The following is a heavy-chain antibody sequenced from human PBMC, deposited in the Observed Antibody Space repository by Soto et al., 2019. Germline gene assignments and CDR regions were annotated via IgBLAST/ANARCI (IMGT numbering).Heavy chain of an antibody. Sequence: GASVKVSCNASGGTFSSYAISWVRQAPGQGLEWMGGIIPIFGTANYAQKFQGRVTITADESTSTAYMELSSLRSEDTAVYYCARGDSSSPFDYWGQGTLVTVSS. CDR1: GGTFSSYA. CDR2: IIPIFGTA. D-gene: IGHD6-6*01. J-gene: IGHJ4*02. CDR3: ARGDSSSPFDY. V-gene: IGHV1-69*13.